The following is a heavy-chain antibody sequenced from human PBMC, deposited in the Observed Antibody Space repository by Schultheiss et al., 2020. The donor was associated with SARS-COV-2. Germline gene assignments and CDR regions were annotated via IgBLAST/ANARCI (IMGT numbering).Heavy chain of an antibody. CDR3: AKGGGRESYYYDSSGYYGLWFDP. CDR1: GFTFDDYA. D-gene: IGHD3-22*01. Sequence: SLRLSCAASGFTFDDYAMHWVRQAPGKGLEWVSGISWNSGSIGYADSVKGRFTISRDNAKNSLYPQMNSLRAEDTALYYCAKGGGRESYYYDSSGYYGLWFDPWGQGTLVTVSS. J-gene: IGHJ5*02. V-gene: IGHV3-9*01. CDR2: ISWNSGSI.